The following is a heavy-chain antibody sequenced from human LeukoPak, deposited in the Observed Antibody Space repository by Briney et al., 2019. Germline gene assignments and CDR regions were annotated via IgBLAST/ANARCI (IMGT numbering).Heavy chain of an antibody. J-gene: IGHJ4*02. CDR3: ARNGGNSVYDY. V-gene: IGHV4-4*02. Sequence: PSETLSLTCAVSGGSISSSSSVCWTWVRQPPGEGLEWIGEIYHNGATNYNPSLKSRVTVLLDKSKNQFSLKLNSVTAADTALYYCARNGGNSVYDYWGQGTLVTVS. CDR2: IYHNGAT. D-gene: IGHD4-23*01. CDR1: GGSISSSSSVC.